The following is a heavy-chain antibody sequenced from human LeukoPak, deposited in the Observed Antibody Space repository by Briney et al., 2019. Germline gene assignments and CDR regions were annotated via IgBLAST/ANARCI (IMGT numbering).Heavy chain of an antibody. CDR1: GFTFSSYS. CDR2: ISSSSNTI. Sequence: GGSLRLSCAVSGFTFSSYSMNWVRQAPGKGLEWVSYISSSSNTIYYADSVKGRFTISRDNAKNSLYLQMNSLRDEVTAVYYCARDRYYDSGGFYFDYWGQGTLVTVSS. CDR3: ARDRYYDSGGFYFDY. J-gene: IGHJ4*02. D-gene: IGHD3-22*01. V-gene: IGHV3-48*02.